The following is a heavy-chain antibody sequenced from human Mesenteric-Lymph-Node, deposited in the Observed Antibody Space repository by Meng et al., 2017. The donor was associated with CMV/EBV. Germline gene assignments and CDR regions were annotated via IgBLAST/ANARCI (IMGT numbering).Heavy chain of an antibody. CDR3: ARGRIWDVAAAGLLDY. CDR2: IYYTGST. J-gene: IGHJ4*02. V-gene: IGHV4-39*07. CDR1: GGSITSTIHY. D-gene: IGHD6-13*01. Sequence: GSLRLSCTVSGGSITSTIHYWGWIRQPPGKGLEWIANIYYTGSTHYNPSLKSRVTISVDTSKNQFSLKLSSVTAADTAVYYCARGRIWDVAAAGLLDYWGQGTLVTVSS.